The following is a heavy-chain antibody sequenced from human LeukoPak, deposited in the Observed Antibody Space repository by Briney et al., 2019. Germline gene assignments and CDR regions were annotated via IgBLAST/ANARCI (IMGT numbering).Heavy chain of an antibody. Sequence: PGGSLRLSCAASGFTVSSNYMSWVRQAPGKGLEWVSVIYSGGSTYYADSVKGRFTISRDNSENTLYLQMNSLRAEDTAVYYCARVDGSYALDYWGQGTLVTVSS. J-gene: IGHJ4*02. CDR2: IYSGGST. CDR3: ARVDGSYALDY. CDR1: GFTVSSNY. V-gene: IGHV3-53*01. D-gene: IGHD1-26*01.